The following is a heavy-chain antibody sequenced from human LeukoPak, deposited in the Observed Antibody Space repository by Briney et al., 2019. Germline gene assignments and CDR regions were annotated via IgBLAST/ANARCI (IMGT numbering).Heavy chain of an antibody. V-gene: IGHV3-30-3*01. J-gene: IGHJ1*01. D-gene: IGHD3-22*01. CDR2: ISYDGSNK. CDR3: ARVPDYYDSSGYYYFQH. Sequence: GGSLRLSCVASGFTFSSYAMHWVRQAPGKGLEWIAVISYDGSNKYYADSVKGRFTISRDNSKNTLYLQMNSLRAEDTAVYYCARVPDYYDSSGYYYFQHWGQGTLVTVSS. CDR1: GFTFSSYA.